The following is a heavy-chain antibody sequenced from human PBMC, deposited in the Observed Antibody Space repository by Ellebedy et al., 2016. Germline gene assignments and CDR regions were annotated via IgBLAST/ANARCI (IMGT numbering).Heavy chain of an antibody. CDR3: VKDNRCSGVTCYQNFYYRFGMDV. V-gene: IGHV3-23*01. Sequence: GESLKISXAASGFTFSSYAMNWVRQAPGKGLEWVSGISGSDGSTYYADFVKGRFTVSRDNSKDTLFLEMNNLKPDDTAVYFCVKDNRCSGVTCYQNFYYRFGMDVWGHGTTVTDSS. D-gene: IGHD2-15*01. CDR1: GFTFSSYA. CDR2: ISGSDGST. J-gene: IGHJ6*02.